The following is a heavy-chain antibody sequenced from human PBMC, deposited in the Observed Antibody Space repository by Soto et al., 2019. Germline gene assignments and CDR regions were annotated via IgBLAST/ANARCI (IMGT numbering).Heavy chain of an antibody. CDR1: GFTFSSCA. Sequence: GGSLRLSCAASGFTFSSCAMSWVRQAPGKGLEWVSAISGSGGSTYYADSVKGRFTISRDNSKNTLYLQMNSLRAEDTAVYYCAKDRWDYYDSSGPLDYWGQGTLVTVSS. CDR2: ISGSGGST. D-gene: IGHD3-22*01. CDR3: AKDRWDYYDSSGPLDY. V-gene: IGHV3-23*01. J-gene: IGHJ4*02.